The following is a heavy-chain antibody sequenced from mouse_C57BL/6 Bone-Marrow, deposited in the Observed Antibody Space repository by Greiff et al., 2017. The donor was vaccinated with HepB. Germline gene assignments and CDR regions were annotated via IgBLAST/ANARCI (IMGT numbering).Heavy chain of an antibody. Sequence: VQLKESGAELVKPGASVKISCKASGYAFSSYWMNWVKQRPGKGLEWIGQIYPGDGDTNYNGKFKGKATLTADKSSSTAYMQLSSLTSEDSAVYFCARRTAQATFAYWGQGTLVTVSA. CDR3: ARRTAQATFAY. V-gene: IGHV1-80*01. CDR2: IYPGDGDT. J-gene: IGHJ3*01. D-gene: IGHD3-2*02. CDR1: GYAFSSYW.